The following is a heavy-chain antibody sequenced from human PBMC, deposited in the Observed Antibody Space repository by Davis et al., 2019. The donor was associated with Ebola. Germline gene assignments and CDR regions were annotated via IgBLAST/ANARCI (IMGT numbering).Heavy chain of an antibody. CDR1: GFTFKTYW. J-gene: IGHJ2*01. V-gene: IGHV3-7*03. CDR3: ARYRYRWSAWFFDL. D-gene: IGHD4-23*01. Sequence: GESLKISCEASGFTFKTYWMSWVRQTAGKGLEWVAKIKQDGSEKNYVDSVKGRFTISRDNAKNSVYMQLTSLRVEDTAVYYCARYRYRWSAWFFDLWGRGTLVTVSS. CDR2: IKQDGSEK.